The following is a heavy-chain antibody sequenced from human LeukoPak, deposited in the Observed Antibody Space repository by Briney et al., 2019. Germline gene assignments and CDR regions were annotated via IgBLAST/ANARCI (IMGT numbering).Heavy chain of an antibody. Sequence: GGSLRLSCTTSGFTFGDYAMNWFRQAPGKGLEWVGFIRSKAYGGTTEYAASVKGRFTISRDDSTSIAYLQMNSLKTEDTAVYYCTRYCSGGSCYSTKDYWGQGTLVTVSS. CDR2: IRSKAYGGTT. V-gene: IGHV3-49*03. D-gene: IGHD2-15*01. CDR3: TRYCSGGSCYSTKDY. J-gene: IGHJ4*02. CDR1: GFTFGDYA.